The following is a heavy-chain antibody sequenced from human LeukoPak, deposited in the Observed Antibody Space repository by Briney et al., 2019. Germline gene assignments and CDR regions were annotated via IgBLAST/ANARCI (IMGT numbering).Heavy chain of an antibody. J-gene: IGHJ4*02. D-gene: IGHD6-19*01. CDR1: GFTFSSYG. Sequence: GGSLRLSCAASGFTFSSYGMHWVRQAPGKGLEWVALISYDGSNKYYADSVKGRFTISRDNSKNTLYLQMNSLRAEDTAVYYCAKAGSSGWYIVYWGQGTLVTVSS. CDR2: ISYDGSNK. V-gene: IGHV3-30*18. CDR3: AKAGSSGWYIVY.